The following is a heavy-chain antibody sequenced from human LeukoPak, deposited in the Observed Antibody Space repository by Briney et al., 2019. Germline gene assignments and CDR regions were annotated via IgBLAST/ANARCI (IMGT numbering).Heavy chain of an antibody. CDR1: GFTFSSYD. V-gene: IGHV3-13*01. Sequence: GGSLRLSCAASGFTFSSYDMHWVRQATGEGLEWVSAIGTAGDTYYPGSVKGRFTISRENAKNSLYLQMNSLRAEDTAVYYCARGNIAARPGGNNFDYWGQGTLVTVSS. CDR2: IGTAGDT. J-gene: IGHJ4*02. D-gene: IGHD6-6*01. CDR3: ARGNIAARPGGNNFDY.